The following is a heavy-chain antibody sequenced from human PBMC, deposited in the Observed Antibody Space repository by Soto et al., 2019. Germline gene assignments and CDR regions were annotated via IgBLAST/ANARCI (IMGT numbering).Heavy chain of an antibody. Sequence: EVQLLESGGGLIQPGGSLRLSCAASGLTLSRYAMNWVRQAPGKGLEWVSVISGSGGTRYYADSVKGRFTISRDNSKDTLSLQIHSLRPEDTAVYYCARGAEHQLLSRDYFYGMDVWGQGTTVSVSS. CDR3: ARGAEHQLLSRDYFYGMDV. V-gene: IGHV3-23*01. CDR2: ISGSGGTR. D-gene: IGHD1-1*01. J-gene: IGHJ6*02. CDR1: GLTLSRYA.